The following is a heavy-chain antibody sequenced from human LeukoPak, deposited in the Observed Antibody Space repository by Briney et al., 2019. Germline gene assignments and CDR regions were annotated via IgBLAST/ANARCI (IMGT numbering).Heavy chain of an antibody. CDR3: ASTYCSGGSCYSDYYYYYGMDV. J-gene: IGHJ6*02. V-gene: IGHV4-30-4*01. Sequence: SETLSLTCTVSGGSISSGDYYWSWIRQPPGKGLEWIGYIYYSGSTYYNPSLKSRVTISVDTSKNQFSLKLSSATAADTAVYYCASTYCSGGSCYSDYYYYYGMDVWGQGTTVTVSS. CDR2: IYYSGST. CDR1: GGSISSGDYY. D-gene: IGHD2-15*01.